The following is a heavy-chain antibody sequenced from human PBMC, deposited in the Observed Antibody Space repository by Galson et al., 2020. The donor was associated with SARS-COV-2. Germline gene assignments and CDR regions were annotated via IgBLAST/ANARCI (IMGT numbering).Heavy chain of an antibody. Sequence: SETLSLTCAISGDSVSSNNAAWHWIRQSPSRGLEWLGRTYYRSKWYNDYGASVKSRIAINPDTSKNQFSLQLDSVSPDDTAVYYCARGAPRSVWVWGQGTTVTVSS. D-gene: IGHD3-16*01. CDR2: TYYRSKWYN. V-gene: IGHV6-1*01. J-gene: IGHJ6*02. CDR3: ARGAPRSVWV. CDR1: GDSVSSNNAA.